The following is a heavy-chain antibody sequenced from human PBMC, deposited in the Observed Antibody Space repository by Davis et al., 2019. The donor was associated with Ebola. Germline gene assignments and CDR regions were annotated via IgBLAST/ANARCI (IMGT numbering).Heavy chain of an antibody. D-gene: IGHD2-2*01. CDR3: TKDIGVVTAAILS. J-gene: IGHJ4*02. Sequence: PGGSLRLSCVASGFTYDDYAMHWVRQVPGKGLEWVAGIRRNSGAIGYADSVRGRFIISRDDAKNSLYLEMSSLRPEDTALYHCTKDIGVVTAAILSWGQGTLVTVSS. CDR2: IRRNSGAI. V-gene: IGHV3-9*01. CDR1: GFTYDDYA.